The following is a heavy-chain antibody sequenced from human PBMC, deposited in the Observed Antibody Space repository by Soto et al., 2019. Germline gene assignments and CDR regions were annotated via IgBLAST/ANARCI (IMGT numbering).Heavy chain of an antibody. V-gene: IGHV3-30*18. CDR2: ISYDGSNK. CDR3: AKDPYKVPWFWSGYLPRDV. CDR1: GFTFSSYG. D-gene: IGHD3-3*01. J-gene: IGHJ6*01. Sequence: GGPMRLSCAASGFTFSSYGMHWVRQAQGKGLEGVAVISYDGSNKYYADSVKGRFTISRDNSKNTLYLQMNSLRAEDTAVYYCAKDPYKVPWFWSGYLPRDVWGQGTTVTVSS.